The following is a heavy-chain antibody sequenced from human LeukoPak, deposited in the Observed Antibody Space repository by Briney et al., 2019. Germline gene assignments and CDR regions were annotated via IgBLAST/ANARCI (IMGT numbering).Heavy chain of an antibody. J-gene: IGHJ4*02. CDR3: ARARELRYIDWVPYFDY. CDR2: IYYSGST. V-gene: IGHV4-39*07. Sequence: PSETLSLTCTVSGGSIGSSGYYWSWIRQPPGKGLEWIGSIYYSGSTYYNPSLKSRVTISVDTSKNQFSLKLSSVTAADTAVYYYARARELRYIDWVPYFDYWGQGTLVTVSS. D-gene: IGHD3-9*01. CDR1: GGSIGSSGYY.